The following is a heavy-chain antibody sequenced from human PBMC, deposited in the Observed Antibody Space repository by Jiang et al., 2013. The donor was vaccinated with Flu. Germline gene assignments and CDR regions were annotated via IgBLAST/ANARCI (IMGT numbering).Heavy chain of an antibody. CDR1: GFTFDDYA. Sequence: VQLVESGGGLVQPGRSLRLSCAASGFTFDDYAMHWVRQAPGKGLEWVSGISWNSGSIGYADSVKGRFTISRDNAKNSLYLQMNSLRAEDTALYYCAKDMTVTTSYYYYGMDVWGQGTTVTVSS. CDR2: ISWNSGSI. J-gene: IGHJ6*02. CDR3: AKDMTVTTSYYYYGMDV. D-gene: IGHD4-17*01. V-gene: IGHV3-9*01.